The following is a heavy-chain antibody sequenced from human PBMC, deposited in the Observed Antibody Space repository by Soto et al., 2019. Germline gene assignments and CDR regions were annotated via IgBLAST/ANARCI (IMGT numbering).Heavy chain of an antibody. CDR1: GGSISSYY. CDR2: IYYSGST. D-gene: IGHD1-7*01. Sequence: SETLSLTCTVSGGSISSYYWSWIRQPPGKGLEWIGYIYYSGSTNYNPSLKSRVTISVDTSKNQFSLKLSSVTAADTAVDYCARQNSFYFDYWGQGTLVTVSS. V-gene: IGHV4-59*08. CDR3: ARQNSFYFDY. J-gene: IGHJ4*02.